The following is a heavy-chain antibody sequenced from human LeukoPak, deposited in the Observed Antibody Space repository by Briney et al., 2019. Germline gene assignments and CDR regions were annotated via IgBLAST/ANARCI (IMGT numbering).Heavy chain of an antibody. CDR2: PYFGGSS. CDR3: ARAGGSCSFDY. D-gene: IGHD5-12*01. CDR1: GASISTYY. Sequence: PSETLSLTCSVSGASISTYYWSWIRQPPGKGLEWICYPYFGGSSNYNPSLKRRGHISPGTSKTQFSLKLDSVTAADTGVYYCARAGGSCSFDYLGQGTLVTVST. J-gene: IGHJ4*02. V-gene: IGHV4-59*01.